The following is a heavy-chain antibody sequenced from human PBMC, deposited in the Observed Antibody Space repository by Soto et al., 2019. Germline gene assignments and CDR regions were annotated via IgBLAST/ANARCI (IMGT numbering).Heavy chain of an antibody. CDR3: AKYWYSLACFDF. V-gene: IGHV3-23*01. J-gene: IGHJ4*02. CDR2: ISGSGGST. Sequence: CAASGFTFSSFAMSWVRQAPGKGLEWVSAISGSGGSTYYADSVKGRFTISRDNSKNTLYLQMNSLRAEDTAVYYCAKYWYSLACFDFWGQGTLVTVSS. CDR1: GFTFSSFA. D-gene: IGHD2-21*01.